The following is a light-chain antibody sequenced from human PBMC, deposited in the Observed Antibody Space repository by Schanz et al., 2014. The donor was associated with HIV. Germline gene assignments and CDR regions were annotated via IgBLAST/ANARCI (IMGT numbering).Light chain of an antibody. V-gene: IGKV1-6*01. CDR2: GAS. CDR3: QRYNSYSHT. J-gene: IGKJ2*01. Sequence: AIQMTQSPSSLSASVGDRVTITCRASQGIRNDLGWYQQKPGRAPQLLIYGASTLARGVPTTFSGSGSGTEFTLTISSLQPDDFATYYCQRYNSYSHTFGQGTKLDIK. CDR1: QGIRND.